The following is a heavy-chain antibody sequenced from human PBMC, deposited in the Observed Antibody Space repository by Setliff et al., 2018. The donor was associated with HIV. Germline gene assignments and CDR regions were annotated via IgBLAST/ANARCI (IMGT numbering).Heavy chain of an antibody. V-gene: IGHV4-38-2*02. D-gene: IGHD3-22*01. Sequence: SETLSLTCNVSGFSISSNYYWGWVRQPPGRGLEWIANIYHSGTAYYNPSFKTRVAISIDTSKNYVSLKLRSLTAADTAIHYCARDPRGLLSPVPRGYFDYWGQGALVTVSS. CDR3: ARDPRGLLSPVPRGYFDY. CDR1: GFSISSNYY. J-gene: IGHJ4*02. CDR2: IYHSGTA.